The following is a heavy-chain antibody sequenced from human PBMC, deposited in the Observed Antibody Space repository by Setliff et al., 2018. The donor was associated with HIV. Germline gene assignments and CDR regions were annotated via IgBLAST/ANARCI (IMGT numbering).Heavy chain of an antibody. D-gene: IGHD6-19*01. V-gene: IGHV3-21*06. J-gene: IGHJ6*03. CDR1: GFTFRNHW. CDR2: ISGSSSYI. Sequence: GGSLRLSCAASGFTFRNHWMSWVRQAPGKGLEWVSVISGSSSYIYYTDSVNGRFTICRDNAKNSLYLQMNSLRAADTAVYYCATYGYRSVWSWTNYYMDVWGKGTTVTVSS. CDR3: ATYGYRSVWSWTNYYMDV.